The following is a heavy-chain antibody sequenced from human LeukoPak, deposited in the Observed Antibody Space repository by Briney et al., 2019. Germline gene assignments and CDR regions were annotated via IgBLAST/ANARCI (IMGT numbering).Heavy chain of an antibody. Sequence: GGSLRLSCAASGFTFSNYAMSWVRQAPGKGLEWVSAISGSGGSTYYADSVKGGFTISRDNSKTTLSLQMNSLRAGETAVYYCAKGAATNDVLTGYFPLFDYWGQGTLVTVSS. CDR3: AKGAATNDVLTGYFPLFDY. CDR2: ISGSGGST. J-gene: IGHJ4*02. V-gene: IGHV3-23*01. CDR1: GFTFSNYA. D-gene: IGHD3-9*01.